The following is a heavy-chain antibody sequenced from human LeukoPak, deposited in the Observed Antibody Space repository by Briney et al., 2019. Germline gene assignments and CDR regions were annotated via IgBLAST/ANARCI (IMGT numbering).Heavy chain of an antibody. CDR3: AKESTAYSSGWDPALDY. D-gene: IGHD6-19*01. V-gene: IGHV3-30*02. Sequence: GGSLRLSCAGSGFTFSNYGMHWVRQAPGEGLEWMAFMRYDESNEYYADSLKGRFTISRDNSKNTLYLQMNSLRAEDTAVYYCAKESTAYSSGWDPALDYWGQGTLVTVSS. CDR2: MRYDESNE. J-gene: IGHJ4*02. CDR1: GFTFSNYG.